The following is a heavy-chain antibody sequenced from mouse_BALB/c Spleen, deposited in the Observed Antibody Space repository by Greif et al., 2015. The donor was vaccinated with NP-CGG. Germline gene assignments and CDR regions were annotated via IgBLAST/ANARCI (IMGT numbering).Heavy chain of an antibody. CDR3: ARTNKGDY. V-gene: IGHV1-7*01. CDR1: GYTFTSYW. CDR2: INPSTGYT. Sequence: VKLVESGAELAKPGASVKMSCKASGYTFTSYWMHWVKQRPGQGLEWIGYINPSTGYTEYNQKFKDKATLTADKSSSTAYMQLSSLTSEDSAVYYCARTNKGDYWGQGTTLTVSS. J-gene: IGHJ2*01.